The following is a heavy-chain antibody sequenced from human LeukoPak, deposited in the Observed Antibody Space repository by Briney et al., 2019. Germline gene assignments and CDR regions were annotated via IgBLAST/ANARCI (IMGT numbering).Heavy chain of an antibody. CDR1: GFTVSSNY. V-gene: IGHV3-53*05. CDR3: AKDHTYGGNSGYFDY. D-gene: IGHD4-23*01. Sequence: PGGSLRLSCAASGFTVSSNYMSWVRQAPGKGLEWVSVIYSGGSTYYADSVKGRFTISRDNSKNTLYLQMNSLRAEDTAVYYCAKDHTYGGNSGYFDYWGQGTLVTVSS. CDR2: IYSGGST. J-gene: IGHJ4*02.